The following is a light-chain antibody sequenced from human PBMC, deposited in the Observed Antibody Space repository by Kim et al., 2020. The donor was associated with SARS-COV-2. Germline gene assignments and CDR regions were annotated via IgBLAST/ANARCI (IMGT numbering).Light chain of an antibody. J-gene: IGKJ2*01. Sequence: SPGKRATLACRASQSVSSSDLAWYQKKPGQAPRLLIYGASSRATGIPDRFSGSGSGTDFTITISRLEPEDFAVYYCQQYGSSPPYTFGQGTKLEI. CDR2: GAS. CDR3: QQYGSSPPYT. V-gene: IGKV3-20*01. CDR1: QSVSSSD.